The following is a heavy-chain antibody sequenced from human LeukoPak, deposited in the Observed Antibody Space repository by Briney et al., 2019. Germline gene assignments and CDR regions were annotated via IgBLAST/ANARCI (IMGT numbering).Heavy chain of an antibody. D-gene: IGHD3-22*01. Sequence: SETLSLTCTVSGGSISSYYWSWIRQPPGKGLEWIGYIYYSGSTNYNPSLKSRVTISVDTSKNQFSLKLSSVTAADTAVYYCARDQDYYDSSGPPYYYYYMDVWGKGTTVTVSS. CDR3: ARDQDYYDSSGPPYYYYYMDV. CDR2: IYYSGST. V-gene: IGHV4-59*12. CDR1: GGSISSYY. J-gene: IGHJ6*03.